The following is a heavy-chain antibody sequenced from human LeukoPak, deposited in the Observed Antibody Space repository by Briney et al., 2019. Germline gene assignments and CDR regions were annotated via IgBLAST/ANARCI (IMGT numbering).Heavy chain of an antibody. Sequence: GESLKISCKGSGYSFSTSWIAWLRQMPGRGLEWMGIIYPGDSDARYNPSFQGQVTISADRSIATAYLQWSSLEASDTAIYYCARLGYCRDGYCYSMDYWGQGTLVTVSS. J-gene: IGHJ4*02. CDR3: ARLGYCRDGYCYSMDY. CDR2: IYPGDSDA. D-gene: IGHD2-15*01. CDR1: GYSFSTSW. V-gene: IGHV5-51*01.